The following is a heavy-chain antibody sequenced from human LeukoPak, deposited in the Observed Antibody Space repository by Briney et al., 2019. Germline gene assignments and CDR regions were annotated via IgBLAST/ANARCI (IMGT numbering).Heavy chain of an antibody. CDR3: ARGSSGYYYGEFDY. V-gene: IGHV4-30-4*07. CDR2: IYYSGST. CDR1: GGSISSGGYS. J-gene: IGHJ4*02. Sequence: SETLSLTCAVSGGSISSGGYSWSWIRQPPGKGLEWIGYIYYSGSTYYNPSLRSRVTISVDTSKNHFSLKLGSVTAADTAVYYCARGSSGYYYGEFDYWGQGTLVTVSS. D-gene: IGHD3-22*01.